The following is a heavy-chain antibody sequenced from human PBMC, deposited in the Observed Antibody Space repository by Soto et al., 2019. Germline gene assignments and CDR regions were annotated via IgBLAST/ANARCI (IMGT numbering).Heavy chain of an antibody. J-gene: IGHJ4*02. D-gene: IGHD4-17*01. CDR3: ASGPPYYGDYVPYY. V-gene: IGHV3-33*01. CDR1: GFTFSSYG. Sequence: QVQLVESGGGVVQPGRSLRLSCAASGFTFSSYGMHWVRQAPGKGLEWVAVIWYDGSNKYYADSVKGRFTISRDNSKNTLYLQMNSLRAEDTAVYYCASGPPYYGDYVPYYWGQGTLVTVSS. CDR2: IWYDGSNK.